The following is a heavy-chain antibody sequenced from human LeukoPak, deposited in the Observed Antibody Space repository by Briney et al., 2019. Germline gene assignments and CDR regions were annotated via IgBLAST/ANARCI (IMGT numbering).Heavy chain of an antibody. V-gene: IGHV3-48*04. Sequence: GGSLRLSCAASGFTFSSYSMNWVRQAPGKGLEWVSYISSSGSTIYYADSVKGRFTISRDNAKNSLYLQMNSLRAEDTAFYCAKVRYGSGSYYRPNYFDYWGQGTLVTVSS. CDR1: GFTFSSYS. D-gene: IGHD3-10*01. CDR3: AKVRYGSGSYYRPNYFDY. J-gene: IGHJ4*02. CDR2: ISSSGSTI.